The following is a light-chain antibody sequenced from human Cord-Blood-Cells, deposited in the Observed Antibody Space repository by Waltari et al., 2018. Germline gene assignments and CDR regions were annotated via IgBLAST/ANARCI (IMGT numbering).Light chain of an antibody. CDR3: SSYAGSNNLI. Sequence: QSALTQPPSASGSPGQSVTISCTGTSSDVGVYNYVPWYQQHPGKAPKLMIYEVSKRPSGVPDRFSGSKSGNTASLTVSGLQAEDEADYYCSSYAGSNNLIFGTGTKVTVL. J-gene: IGLJ1*01. CDR1: SSDVGVYNY. V-gene: IGLV2-8*01. CDR2: EVS.